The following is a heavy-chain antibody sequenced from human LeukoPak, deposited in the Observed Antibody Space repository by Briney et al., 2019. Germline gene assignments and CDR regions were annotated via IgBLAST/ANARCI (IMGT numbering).Heavy chain of an antibody. J-gene: IGHJ4*02. Sequence: GGSLRPSCAAFGFTFSSYAMSWVRQAPGKGLEWVSAISGSGGSTYYADSVKGRFTISRDNSKNTLYLQMNSLRAEDTAVYYCAKSLIKSVGYWGQGTLVTVSS. D-gene: IGHD3-16*01. CDR3: AKSLIKSVGY. CDR2: ISGSGGST. CDR1: GFTFSSYA. V-gene: IGHV3-23*01.